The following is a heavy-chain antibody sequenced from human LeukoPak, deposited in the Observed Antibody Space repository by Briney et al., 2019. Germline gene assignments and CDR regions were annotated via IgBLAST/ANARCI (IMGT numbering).Heavy chain of an antibody. Sequence: PGRSLKLSCAASGFTISPYAMHWVRQAPGKGLEWVAVVSSDGIKKYYADSVKGRSTISRDNSKNTLSLHMNSLRAEDTAVYYCARDECTSCSYYYYGMDVWGQGTPVTVSS. CDR2: VSSDGIKK. CDR1: GFTISPYA. D-gene: IGHD2-2*01. J-gene: IGHJ6*02. CDR3: ARDECTSCSYYYYGMDV. V-gene: IGHV3-30*04.